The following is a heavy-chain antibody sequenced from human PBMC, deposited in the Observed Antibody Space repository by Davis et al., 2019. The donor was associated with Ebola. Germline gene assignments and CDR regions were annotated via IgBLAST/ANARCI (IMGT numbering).Heavy chain of an antibody. CDR1: GFTFSSYA. CDR2: ISYDGSNK. CDR3: AKENGGDC. Sequence: GESLKISCAASGFTFSSYAMHWVRQAPGKGLEWVAVISYDGSNKYYADSVKGRFTISRDNSMSIVYLQMNSLRVEDTAIYYCAKENGGDCWGQGTLVTVSS. V-gene: IGHV3-30-3*02. J-gene: IGHJ4*02. D-gene: IGHD3-16*01.